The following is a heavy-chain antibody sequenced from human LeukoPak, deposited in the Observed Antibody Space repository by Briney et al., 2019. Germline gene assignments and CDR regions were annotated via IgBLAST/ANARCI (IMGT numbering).Heavy chain of an antibody. D-gene: IGHD1-26*01. Sequence: ASVKVSCKASGYTFTSYDINWVRQATGQGLEWMGWMNPNSGNTGYAQKFQGRVTMTRNTSISTAYMELSSLRSEDTAVYYCARVGVGATWFDPWSQGTLVTVSS. CDR3: ARVGVGATWFDP. CDR2: MNPNSGNT. J-gene: IGHJ5*02. V-gene: IGHV1-8*01. CDR1: GYTFTSYD.